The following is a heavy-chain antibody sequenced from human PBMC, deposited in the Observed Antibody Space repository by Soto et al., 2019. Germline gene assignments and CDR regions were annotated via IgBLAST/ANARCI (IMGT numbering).Heavy chain of an antibody. CDR3: ARAEQLPYYYYGRDV. CDR1: GYTFTTSR. J-gene: IGHJ6*02. V-gene: IGHV1-18*01. D-gene: IGHD1-1*01. Sequence: QVQLVQSGGEVKKPGASVKVSCKASGYTFTTSRVSWVRQAPGQGLEWMGWVSGYNGNTKYEDKFHDSATMTTDTSTSTAYLVLRSLTTDDTAVYYCARAEQLPYYYYGRDVWGQGSTVIVSS. CDR2: VSGYNGNT.